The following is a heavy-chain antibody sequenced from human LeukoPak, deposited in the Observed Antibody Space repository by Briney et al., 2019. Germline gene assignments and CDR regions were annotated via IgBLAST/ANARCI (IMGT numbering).Heavy chain of an antibody. Sequence: ASVKVSCKVSGYTLTELSMHWVRQAPGQGLEWMGWISAYNGNTNFAQKLQGRVTMTTDSSTGTAYMELRSLRSDDTAVYYCARIAYCGGDCYTTYFDYWGQGTLVTVSS. CDR2: ISAYNGNT. V-gene: IGHV1-18*01. CDR3: ARIAYCGGDCYTTYFDY. CDR1: GYTLTELS. J-gene: IGHJ4*02. D-gene: IGHD2-21*01.